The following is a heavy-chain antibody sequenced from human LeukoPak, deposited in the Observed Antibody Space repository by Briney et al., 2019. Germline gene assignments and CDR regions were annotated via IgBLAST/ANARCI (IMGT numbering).Heavy chain of an antibody. CDR2: IYRNGGST. D-gene: IGHD3-10*01. CDR1: GFTFSGYA. V-gene: IGHV3-64D*06. Sequence: GGSLTLSCSASGFTFSGYAMYWVRQAPGKGLEYVSAIYRNGGSTYYPASVKGRFTISRDNSKNTLYLQMSSLRAEDTAVYYCVRGFTYYYGSGSYVGYWGQGTLVTVSS. J-gene: IGHJ4*02. CDR3: VRGFTYYYGSGSYVGY.